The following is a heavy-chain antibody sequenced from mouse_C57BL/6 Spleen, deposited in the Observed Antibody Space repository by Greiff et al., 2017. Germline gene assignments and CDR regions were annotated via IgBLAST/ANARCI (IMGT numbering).Heavy chain of an antibody. J-gene: IGHJ4*01. CDR3: ARSLHSNSEDYAMDY. V-gene: IGHV1-64*01. CDR1: GYTFTSYW. D-gene: IGHD2-5*01. CDR2: IHPNSGST. Sequence: QVQLKQSGAELVKPGASVKLSCKASGYTFTSYWMHWVKQRPGQGLEWIGMIHPNSGSTNYNEKFKSKATLTVDKSSSTAYMQLSSLTSEDSAVYTTARSLHSNSEDYAMDYWGQGTSVTVSS.